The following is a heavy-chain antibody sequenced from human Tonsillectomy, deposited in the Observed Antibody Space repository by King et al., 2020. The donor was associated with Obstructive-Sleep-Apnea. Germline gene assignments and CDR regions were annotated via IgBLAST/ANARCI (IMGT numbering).Heavy chain of an antibody. V-gene: IGHV5-51*01. Sequence: QLVQSGAEVKKSGESLKISCKGSGYSFTSYWIGWVRQQPGKGLEGMGIIYPGDSDTRYSPPFQGQVTISADKSISPAYLQWSSLKASDTAMYYCARWGSAVAGDNWFDPWGRGTLVSVSS. CDR2: IYPGDSDT. CDR1: GYSFTSYW. J-gene: IGHJ5*02. CDR3: ARWGSAVAGDNWFDP. D-gene: IGHD6-19*01.